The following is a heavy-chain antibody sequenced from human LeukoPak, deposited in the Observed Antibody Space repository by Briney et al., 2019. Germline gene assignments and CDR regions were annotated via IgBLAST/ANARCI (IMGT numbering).Heavy chain of an antibody. J-gene: IGHJ4*02. CDR3: ARGSPYFYGTDLDY. D-gene: IGHD3-10*01. CDR1: GFTFSIYW. Sequence: PGGSLRLSCAASGFTFSIYWMTWVRQAPGKGLEWVANIEQDGSEKYYVDSVKGRFTISRDNAKNSLYLQMNSLRAEDTAVYYCARGSPYFYGTDLDYWGQGTLVTVSS. V-gene: IGHV3-7*01. CDR2: IEQDGSEK.